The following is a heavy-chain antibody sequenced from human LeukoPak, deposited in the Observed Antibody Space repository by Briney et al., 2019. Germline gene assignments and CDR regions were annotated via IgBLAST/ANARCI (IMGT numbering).Heavy chain of an antibody. V-gene: IGHV3-7*01. CDR3: SFDYGGNYVFDI. Sequence: GGSLRLSCAASGFTFSSYWMSWVRQAPGKGLEWVANIKQDGSEKYYVDSVKGRFTISRDNAKNSLYLQMNSLRAEDTAVYYCSFDYGGNYVFDIWGQGTMVTVSS. J-gene: IGHJ3*02. CDR1: GFTFSSYW. CDR2: IKQDGSEK. D-gene: IGHD4-23*01.